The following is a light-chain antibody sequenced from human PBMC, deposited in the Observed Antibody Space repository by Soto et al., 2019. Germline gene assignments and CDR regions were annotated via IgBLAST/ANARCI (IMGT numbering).Light chain of an antibody. CDR2: GAF. CDR3: QQRNVWPPVT. V-gene: IGKV3-11*01. Sequence: IVLTQSPSTLSLSPGERSTLSCRASPSVTNYLAWYQKRPGQAPRLLIFGAFNRATGIPARFSGGGSGTDLTLTISSLEPEDSAVYYCQQRNVWPPVTFGQGTRLEIK. J-gene: IGKJ5*01. CDR1: PSVTNY.